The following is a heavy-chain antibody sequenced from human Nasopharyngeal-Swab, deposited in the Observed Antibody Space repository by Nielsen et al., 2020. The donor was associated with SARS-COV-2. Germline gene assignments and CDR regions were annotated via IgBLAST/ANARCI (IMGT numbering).Heavy chain of an antibody. D-gene: IGHD3-10*02. CDR2: FEGGATRT. V-gene: IGHV3-23*01. Sequence: WIRQPPGKGLEWVAAFEGGATRTHYAASVEGRLTISRDDSQNMLSLQMSSLRAEDTAVYYCAKDLFRWSFDAWGQGTMDTVSS. J-gene: IGHJ3*01. CDR3: AKDLFRWSFDA.